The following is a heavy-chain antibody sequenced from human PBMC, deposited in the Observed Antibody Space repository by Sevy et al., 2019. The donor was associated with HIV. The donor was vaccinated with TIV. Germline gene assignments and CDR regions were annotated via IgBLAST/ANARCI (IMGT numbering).Heavy chain of an antibody. V-gene: IGHV3-30*04. D-gene: IGHD1-26*01. CDR1: GFIFSNFA. CDR2: TSYDGSHK. J-gene: IGHJ1*01. CDR3: ARGENDDEFFQY. Sequence: GGSLRLSCTVSGFIFSNFAMHWVRQAPGKGLEWVAVTSYDGSHKYYADSVKGRFTVSRDNSRNILYLEMSSLRRDDTAVYYCARGENDDEFFQYWGQGTLVTVSS.